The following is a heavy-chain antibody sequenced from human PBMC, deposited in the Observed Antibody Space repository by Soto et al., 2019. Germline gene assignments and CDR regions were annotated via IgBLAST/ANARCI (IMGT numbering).Heavy chain of an antibody. CDR1: GGTFSSYA. CDR3: ARVVLGRGQQLVQARFDP. V-gene: IGHV1-69*01. Sequence: QVKLVQSGAEGKKPGSSVKVSCKASGGTFSSYAISWVRQAPGQGLEWMGVIIPIFGTANYAQKFQGRVTITADESTSTAYMELSSLRSEDTAVYYWARVVLGRGQQLVQARFDPWGQGTLVTVSS. J-gene: IGHJ5*02. CDR2: IIPIFGTA. D-gene: IGHD6-13*01.